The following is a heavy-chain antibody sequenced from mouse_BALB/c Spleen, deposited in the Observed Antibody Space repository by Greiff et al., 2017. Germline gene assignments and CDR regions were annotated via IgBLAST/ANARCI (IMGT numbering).Heavy chain of an antibody. D-gene: IGHD2-4*01. CDR1: GFSLTGYG. CDR2: IWGDGST. Sequence: QVQLQQSGPGLVAPSQSLSITCTVSGFSLTGYGVNWVRQPPGKGLEWLGMIWGDGSTDYNSALKSRLSISKDNSKSQVFLKMNSLQTDDTARYYCARGGITNYYAMDYWGQGTSVTVSS. CDR3: ARGGITNYYAMDY. J-gene: IGHJ4*01. V-gene: IGHV2-6-7*01.